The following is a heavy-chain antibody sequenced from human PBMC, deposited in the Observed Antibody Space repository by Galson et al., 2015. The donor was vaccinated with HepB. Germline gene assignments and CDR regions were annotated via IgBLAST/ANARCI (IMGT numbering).Heavy chain of an antibody. CDR3: VRLGLYYSYYYMDV. CDR2: IKQDGSGK. V-gene: IGHV3-7*03. CDR1: GFTFGTYW. J-gene: IGHJ6*03. Sequence: SLRLSCAASGFTFGTYWMSWVRQAPGKGLDWVANIKQDGSGKYYVDSVKGRFTISRDNAKNSLYLQMSGLRAEDTAVYYCVRLGLYYSYYYMDVWGKGTTVTVSS.